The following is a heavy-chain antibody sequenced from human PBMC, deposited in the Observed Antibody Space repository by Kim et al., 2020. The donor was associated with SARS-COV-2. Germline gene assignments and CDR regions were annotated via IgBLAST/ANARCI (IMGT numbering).Heavy chain of an antibody. D-gene: IGHD3-9*01. Sequence: SETLSLTCAVYGGSFSGYYWSWIRQPPGKGLEWIGEINHSGSTNYNPSLKSRVTISVDTSKNQFSLKLSSVTAADTAVYYCARGFNDILTYIDYWGQGTLVIVSS. J-gene: IGHJ4*02. CDR1: GGSFSGYY. CDR2: INHSGST. CDR3: ARGFNDILTYIDY. V-gene: IGHV4-34*01.